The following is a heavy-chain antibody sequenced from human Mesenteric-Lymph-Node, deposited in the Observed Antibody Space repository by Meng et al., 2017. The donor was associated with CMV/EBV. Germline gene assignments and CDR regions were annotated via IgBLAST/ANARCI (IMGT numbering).Heavy chain of an antibody. CDR2: INPNSGVS. CDR3: ARDNVNPEGFDP. D-gene: IGHD2/OR15-2a*01. CDR1: GYTFTDFY. Sequence: QVQLAQSRAEVGKPGASVMVSCRASGYTFTDFYIHWVRQAPGQGLEWMGRINPNSGVSNSAQNFQSRVTMTRDTSISTAYMERGRLTSDDTAVYYCARDNVNPEGFDPWGQGTLVTVSS. J-gene: IGHJ5*02. V-gene: IGHV1-2*06.